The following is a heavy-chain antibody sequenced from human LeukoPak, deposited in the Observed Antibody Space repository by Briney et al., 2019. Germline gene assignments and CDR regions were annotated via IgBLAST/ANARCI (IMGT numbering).Heavy chain of an antibody. CDR2: IYYSGST. V-gene: IGHV4-59*01. Sequence: SETLSLTCTVSGGSISSYYWSWIRQPPGKGLEWIGYIYYSGSTNYNPSLKSRVTISVDTSENQFSLKLSSVTAADTAVYYCARGGYYDTLFDYWGQGTLVTVSS. D-gene: IGHD3-22*01. J-gene: IGHJ4*02. CDR1: GGSISSYY. CDR3: ARGGYYDTLFDY.